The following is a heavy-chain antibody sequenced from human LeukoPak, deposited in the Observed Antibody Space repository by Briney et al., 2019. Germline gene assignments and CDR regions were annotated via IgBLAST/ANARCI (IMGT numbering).Heavy chain of an antibody. Sequence: SVKVSCKASGGIFSSYAISWVRQAPGQGLEWMGGIIPIFGTANYAQKFQGRVTITADESTSTACMELSSLRSEDTAVYYCAKKVVAATGLPYYGMDVWGQGTTVTVSS. CDR2: IIPIFGTA. CDR3: AKKVVAATGLPYYGMDV. D-gene: IGHD2-15*01. J-gene: IGHJ6*02. CDR1: GGIFSSYA. V-gene: IGHV1-69*01.